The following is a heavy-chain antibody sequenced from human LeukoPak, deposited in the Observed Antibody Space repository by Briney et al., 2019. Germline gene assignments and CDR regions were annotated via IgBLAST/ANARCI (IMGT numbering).Heavy chain of an antibody. Sequence: GGSLRLSCTASGFTFGDYAMSWVRQAPGKGLEWVGFIRSKAYGGTTEYAASVKGRFTISRDDSKNIAYLQMNSLKIEDTAVYYCTRSGEGFGYLDLWGRGTLVTVSS. V-gene: IGHV3-49*04. CDR1: GFTFGDYA. CDR2: IRSKAYGGTT. CDR3: TRSGEGFGYLDL. J-gene: IGHJ2*01. D-gene: IGHD1-26*01.